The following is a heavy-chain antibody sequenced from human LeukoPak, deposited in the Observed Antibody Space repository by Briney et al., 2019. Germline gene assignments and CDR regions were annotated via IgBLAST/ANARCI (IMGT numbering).Heavy chain of an antibody. J-gene: IGHJ3*01. CDR2: INGGGDAT. D-gene: IGHD2-2*01. V-gene: IGHV3-23*01. CDR3: ARCTASCYANAFDV. Sequence: GGSLRLSCATSGFTFNNNAMSWVRQAPGKRLEWVSAINGGGDATEYADSVKGRFTISRDNSKNTLYLQMNSLRPEDTAVYYCARCTASCYANAFDVWGQGTLLTVSS. CDR1: GFTFNNNA.